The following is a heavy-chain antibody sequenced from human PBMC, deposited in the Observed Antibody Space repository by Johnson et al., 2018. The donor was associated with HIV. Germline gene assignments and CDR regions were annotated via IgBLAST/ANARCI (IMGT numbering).Heavy chain of an antibody. V-gene: IGHV3-13*01. CDR2: IGIAGDT. CDR1: GFTFSMYD. Sequence: VQLVESGGGVVQPGGSLRLSCAASGFTFSMYDIHWVRQTTGKGLEWVSGIGIAGDTYYIDSVKGRFTISRENAKKSLYLQMNNLRAEDTAVYYCAKGVSIVVIKDLSGAFDIWGQGTMVTVSS. CDR3: AKGVSIVVIKDLSGAFDI. D-gene: IGHD3-22*01. J-gene: IGHJ3*02.